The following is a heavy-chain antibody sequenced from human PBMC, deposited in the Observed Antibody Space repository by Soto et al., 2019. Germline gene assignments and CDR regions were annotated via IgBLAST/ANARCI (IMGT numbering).Heavy chain of an antibody. D-gene: IGHD3-10*01. CDR1: GGTFSSYA. Sequence: QVQLVQSGAEVKKPGSSVKVSCKASGGTFSSYAISWVRQAPGQGLEWMGGIIPIFGTANYAQKFQGRVTITANKSTSTAYMGVSSLRSEDRAVYYCARGGVGGYYGSGRLNWFDPWGQGTLVTVSS. J-gene: IGHJ5*02. CDR3: ARGGVGGYYGSGRLNWFDP. V-gene: IGHV1-69*06. CDR2: IIPIFGTA.